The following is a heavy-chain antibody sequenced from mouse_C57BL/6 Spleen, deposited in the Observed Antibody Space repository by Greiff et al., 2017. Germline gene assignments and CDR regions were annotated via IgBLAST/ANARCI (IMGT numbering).Heavy chain of an antibody. Sequence: EVQLQQSGPELVKPGASVKTSCKASGYSFAGYYMNWVKQSPEKSLEWIGEINPSTGGTTYNQKFKAKATLTVDKSSSTAYMQLKSLTSEDSAVYYCARTDLITTVVAPLDYWGQGTTLTVSS. D-gene: IGHD1-1*01. CDR2: INPSTGGT. CDR1: GYSFAGYY. V-gene: IGHV1-42*01. CDR3: ARTDLITTVVAPLDY. J-gene: IGHJ2*01.